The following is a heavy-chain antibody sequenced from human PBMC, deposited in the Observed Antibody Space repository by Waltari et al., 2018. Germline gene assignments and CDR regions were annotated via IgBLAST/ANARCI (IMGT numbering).Heavy chain of an antibody. Sequence: QVQLQESGPGLVKPSETLSLTCTVSGGSISSYYWSWIRQPPGKGLEWIGYIYYSGSTNYNPSLKSRVTISVDTSKNQCSLKLSSVTAADTAVYYCARDRADTIFGVVNYGMDVWGQGTTVTVSS. CDR3: ARDRADTIFGVVNYGMDV. V-gene: IGHV4-59*01. CDR2: IYYSGST. CDR1: GGSISSYY. D-gene: IGHD3-3*01. J-gene: IGHJ6*02.